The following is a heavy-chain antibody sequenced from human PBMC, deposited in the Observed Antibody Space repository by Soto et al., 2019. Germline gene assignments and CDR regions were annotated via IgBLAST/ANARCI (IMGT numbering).Heavy chain of an antibody. D-gene: IGHD2-15*01. CDR3: ARGYCSGGNCYSGMDV. CDR1: GGTFSTHA. Sequence: SVKVSCKASGGTFSTHAIIWVRQAPGHGLEWMGGIIPISGTTYYTQKFQGRVTITADEPTSTAFMELSSLKSEDTAAFYCARGYCSGGNCYSGMDVWGQGTMVTVSS. CDR2: IIPISGTT. J-gene: IGHJ6*02. V-gene: IGHV1-69*13.